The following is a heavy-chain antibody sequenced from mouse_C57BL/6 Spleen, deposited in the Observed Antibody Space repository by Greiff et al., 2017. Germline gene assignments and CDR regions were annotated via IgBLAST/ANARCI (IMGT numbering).Heavy chain of an antibody. CDR2: IYPRSGNT. V-gene: IGHV1-81*01. J-gene: IGHJ1*03. CDR1: GYTFTSYG. D-gene: IGHD1-1*01. Sequence: LQQSGAELARPGASVKLSCKASGYTFTSYGISWVKQRTGQGLEWIGEIYPRSGNTYYNEKFKGKATLTADKSSSTAYMELRSLTSEDSAVYFCAGYYGSSHGYFDVWGTGTTVTVFS. CDR3: AGYYGSSHGYFDV.